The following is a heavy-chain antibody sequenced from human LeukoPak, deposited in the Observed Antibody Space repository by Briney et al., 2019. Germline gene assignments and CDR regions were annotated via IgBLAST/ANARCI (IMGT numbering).Heavy chain of an antibody. J-gene: IGHJ4*02. Sequence: GGSLRLSCAASGFTFSSYDIHWVRQATGKGLEWVSGIGTAGEIYYPGSVKGRFTISRENAKNSLYLQMNSLRAEDTAVYYCARAGSGSYNSFDYWGQGTLVTVSS. CDR1: GFTFSSYD. CDR2: IGTAGEI. CDR3: ARAGSGSYNSFDY. D-gene: IGHD6-19*01. V-gene: IGHV3-13*01.